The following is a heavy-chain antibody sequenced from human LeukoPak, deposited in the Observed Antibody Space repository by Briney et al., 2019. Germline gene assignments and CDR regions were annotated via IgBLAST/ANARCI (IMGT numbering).Heavy chain of an antibody. CDR2: ISSSSYI. Sequence: PGGSLRLSCAASGFTFSSYSMTWVRQAPGKGLEWVSSISSSSYIYYADSVKGRFTISRDNAKNSLYLQMNSLRAEDTAVYYCARVLVVPAADNDYWGQGTLVTVSS. D-gene: IGHD2-2*01. J-gene: IGHJ4*02. CDR3: ARVLVVPAADNDY. CDR1: GFTFSSYS. V-gene: IGHV3-21*01.